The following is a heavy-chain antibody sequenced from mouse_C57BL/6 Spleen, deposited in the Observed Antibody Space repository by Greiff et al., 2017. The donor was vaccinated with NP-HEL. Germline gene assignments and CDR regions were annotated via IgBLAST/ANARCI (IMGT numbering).Heavy chain of an antibody. V-gene: IGHV5-9*01. CDR3: ARHELGRGYFDV. D-gene: IGHD4-1*01. CDR2: ISGGGGNT. Sequence: EVKLVESGGGLVKPGGSLKLSCAASGFTFSSYTMSWVRQTPEKRLEWVATISGGGGNTYYPDRVKGRFTISRDNAKNTLYLQMSSLRSEDTALYYCARHELGRGYFDVWGTGTTVTVSS. CDR1: GFTFSSYT. J-gene: IGHJ1*03.